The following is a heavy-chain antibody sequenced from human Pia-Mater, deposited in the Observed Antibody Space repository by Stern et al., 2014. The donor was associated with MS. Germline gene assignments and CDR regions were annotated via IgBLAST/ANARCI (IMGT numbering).Heavy chain of an antibody. Sequence: QVQLVQSGDEAKKPGSSVKVFCKTLGGTFSNYGFFWVRQAPGQGLEGMGGIIPFFGTTNYAQKFQGRVTITADEYTSTVYMELRSLRSDDSAIYYCTASGGGPHDYYFEWWGQGTLVTVSS. D-gene: IGHD2-21*02. CDR1: GGTFSNYG. V-gene: IGHV1-69*01. J-gene: IGHJ4*02. CDR2: IIPFFGTT. CDR3: TASGGGPHDYYFEW.